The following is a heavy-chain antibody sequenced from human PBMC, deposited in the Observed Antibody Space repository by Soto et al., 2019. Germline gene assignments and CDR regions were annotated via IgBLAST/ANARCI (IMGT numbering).Heavy chain of an antibody. Sequence: QVQLVQSGAEVKKPGSSVKVSCKASGDTFNNYVVNWVRQAPGQGLEWLGGILPIFATANYAQKFQGRVTITADKSTSTAYMELTSLRSEDTAVYYCAGRCDSTTCLGHFDYWGQGTLFTVAS. CDR2: ILPIFATA. D-gene: IGHD2-2*01. V-gene: IGHV1-69*06. CDR1: GDTFNNYV. J-gene: IGHJ4*02. CDR3: AGRCDSTTCLGHFDY.